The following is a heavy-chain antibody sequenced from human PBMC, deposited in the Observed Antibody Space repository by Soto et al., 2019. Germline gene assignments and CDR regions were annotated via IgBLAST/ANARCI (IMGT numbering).Heavy chain of an antibody. CDR3: VGAFSVVGSRRWFDP. D-gene: IGHD6-19*01. CDR1: GFMFSSYA. J-gene: IGHJ5*02. V-gene: IGHV3-30-3*01. Sequence: QVQLVESGGGVVQPGRSLRLSCAASGFMFSSYAVHWVRQAPGKGLEWVAVISDDGSLKYYADSVKGRFTISRDNSKNTLYLQMNSLRAEDTAVYYCVGAFSVVGSRRWFDPWGQGTLVTVSS. CDR2: ISDDGSLK.